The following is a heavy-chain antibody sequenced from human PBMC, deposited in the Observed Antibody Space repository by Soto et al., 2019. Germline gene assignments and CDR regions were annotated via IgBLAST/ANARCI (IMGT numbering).Heavy chain of an antibody. CDR1: GGSISSGGYY. J-gene: IGHJ6*02. Sequence: QVQLQESGPGLVKPSQTLSLTCTVSGGSISSGGYYWSWIRQHPGKGLEWIGYIYYSGSTYYNPSLKGRVTISVDTSKNQFSLKLSSVAAADTAVYDCARDRYGDYVNEDYYDYGIDVWGHGTTVTVSS. CDR3: ARDRYGDYVNEDYYDYGIDV. V-gene: IGHV4-31*03. D-gene: IGHD4-17*01. CDR2: IYYSGST.